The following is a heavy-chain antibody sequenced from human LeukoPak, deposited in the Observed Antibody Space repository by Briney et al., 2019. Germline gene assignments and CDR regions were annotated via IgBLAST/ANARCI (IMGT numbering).Heavy chain of an antibody. D-gene: IGHD3-3*01. CDR3: ARGVSYYDFWSGYPTPMRGYYFDY. Sequence: SQTLSLTCAISGDSVSSNSAAWNWIRQSPSRGLEWLGRTYYRSKWYNDYAVSVKSRITINPDTSKNQISLQLNSVTPEDTAVYYCARGVSYYDFWSGYPTPMRGYYFDYWGQGTLVTVSS. V-gene: IGHV6-1*01. J-gene: IGHJ4*02. CDR1: GDSVSSNSAA. CDR2: TYYRSKWYN.